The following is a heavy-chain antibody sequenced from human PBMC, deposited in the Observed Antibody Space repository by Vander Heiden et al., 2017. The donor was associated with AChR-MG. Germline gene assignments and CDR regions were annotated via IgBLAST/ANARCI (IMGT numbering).Heavy chain of an antibody. CDR2: ISGSGGST. CDR1: GFTFSSYA. V-gene: IGHV3-23*01. J-gene: IGHJ5*02. Sequence: EVQLLESGGGLVQPGGSLRLSCAASGFTFSSYAMSWVRQAPGKGLEWVSAISGSGGSTYYADSVKGRFTISRDNSKNTLYLQMNSLRAEDTAVYYCAKDGYSYGPPAVWFDPWGQGTLVTVSS. D-gene: IGHD5-18*01. CDR3: AKDGYSYGPPAVWFDP.